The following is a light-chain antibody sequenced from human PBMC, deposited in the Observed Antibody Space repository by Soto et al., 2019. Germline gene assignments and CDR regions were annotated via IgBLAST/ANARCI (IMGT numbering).Light chain of an antibody. Sequence: EIVLTQSPGTPSLSPGERATLSCRASQSVSSSFLAWYQQKPGQTPRLLIYGASSRATGIPDRFTGSGSGTDFTLTISRLETEDFAVYFCQQYDISPITFGQGTRLGIK. CDR3: QQYDISPIT. V-gene: IGKV3-20*01. CDR1: QSVSSSF. CDR2: GAS. J-gene: IGKJ5*01.